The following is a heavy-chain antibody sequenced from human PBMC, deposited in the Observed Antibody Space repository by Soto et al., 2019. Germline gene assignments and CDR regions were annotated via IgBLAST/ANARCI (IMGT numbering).Heavy chain of an antibody. V-gene: IGHV1-2*04. J-gene: IGHJ3*02. D-gene: IGHD6-13*01. CDR3: VRGDPAEADAFDI. CDR2: INPNSGGT. CDR1: GDTFTGYY. Sequence: SSVSVSGNAYGDTFTGYYMHWARHAPGQGLEWMGWINPNSGGTNYAQKFQGWVTMTRDTSISTAYMELSRLRSDDTAVYYCVRGDPAEADAFDIWGQGTMVTVSS.